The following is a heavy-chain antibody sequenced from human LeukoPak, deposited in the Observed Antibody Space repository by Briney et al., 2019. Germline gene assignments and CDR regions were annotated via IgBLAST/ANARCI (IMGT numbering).Heavy chain of an antibody. Sequence: ASVKVSCKASGYTFTSYDINWVRQATGQGLEWMGWMNPNSGNTGYAQKFQGRVTMTRNTSISTAYMELSRLRSEDTAVYYCARGILPELPLNFQHWGQGTLVTVSS. D-gene: IGHD1-26*01. J-gene: IGHJ1*01. CDR3: ARGILPELPLNFQH. V-gene: IGHV1-8*01. CDR2: MNPNSGNT. CDR1: GYTFTSYD.